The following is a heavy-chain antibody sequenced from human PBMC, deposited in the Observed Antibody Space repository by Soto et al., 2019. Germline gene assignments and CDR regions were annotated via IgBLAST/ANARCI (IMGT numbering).Heavy chain of an antibody. CDR3: AKSVSASSYSSSDYYGMDV. D-gene: IGHD6-6*01. Sequence: AASVKVSCKASGGTFSNYAVSWVRQAPGQGLEWMGGIIPIFGAATFAQKFQGRVAINVDASTSTVYMELRSLTFEDTAMYYCAKSVSASSYSSSDYYGMDVWGQGTTVTVSS. CDR2: IIPIFGAA. J-gene: IGHJ6*02. CDR1: GGTFSNYA. V-gene: IGHV1-69*13.